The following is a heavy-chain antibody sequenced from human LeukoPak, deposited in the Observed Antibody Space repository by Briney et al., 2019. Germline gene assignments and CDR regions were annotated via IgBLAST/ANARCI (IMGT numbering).Heavy chain of an antibody. Sequence: GESLRISCKGSGYSFTSYWISWVRQMPGKGLEWMGRIDPSDSYTNYSPSFQGHVTISADKSISTAYLQWSSLKASDTAMYYCARLNGYAPPTAPFDYWGQGTLVTVSS. V-gene: IGHV5-10-1*01. J-gene: IGHJ4*02. D-gene: IGHD5-12*01. CDR1: GYSFTSYW. CDR2: IDPSDSYT. CDR3: ARLNGYAPPTAPFDY.